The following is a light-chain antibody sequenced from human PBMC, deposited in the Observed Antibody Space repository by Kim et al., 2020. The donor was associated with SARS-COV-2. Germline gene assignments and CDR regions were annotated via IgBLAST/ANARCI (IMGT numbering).Light chain of an antibody. CDR2: KDS. V-gene: IGLV3-9*01. J-gene: IGLJ3*02. CDR1: NIQTKN. CDR3: QVWDSGTWV. Sequence: SVALGQTARLTWGGNNIQTKNVHGYRQKPGQAPGLVMYKDSKRPSGIPERFSGSNSGNTATLTITRAQAGDEADDYCQVWDSGTWVFGGGTKLTVL.